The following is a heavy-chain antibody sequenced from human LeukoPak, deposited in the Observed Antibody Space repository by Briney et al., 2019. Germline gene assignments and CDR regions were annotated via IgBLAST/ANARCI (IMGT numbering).Heavy chain of an antibody. V-gene: IGHV3-7*03. D-gene: IGHD3-10*01. Sequence: GGSLRLSCAASGLIFSNYWMTWVRQAPGKGLEWVANIKEDGSETYYVDSVKGRFTISRDNDKNTLYLQMNSLSAEDTAVYYCEAYGSVWGQGTLVIVSS. CDR3: EAYGSV. CDR1: GLIFSNYW. J-gene: IGHJ4*02. CDR2: IKEDGSET.